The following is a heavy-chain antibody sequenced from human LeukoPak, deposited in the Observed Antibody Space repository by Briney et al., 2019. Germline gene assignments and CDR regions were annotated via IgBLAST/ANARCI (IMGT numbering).Heavy chain of an antibody. J-gene: IGHJ6*02. Sequence: GGSLRLSCAASGFTFSSYSMNWVRQAPGKGLEWVSSISSSSSYIYYADSVEGRFTISRDNAKNSLYLQMNSLRAEDTAVYYCARDRSTIFGVVFPYYYGMDIWGQGTTVTVSS. D-gene: IGHD3-3*01. V-gene: IGHV3-21*01. CDR3: ARDRSTIFGVVFPYYYGMDI. CDR2: ISSSSSYI. CDR1: GFTFSSYS.